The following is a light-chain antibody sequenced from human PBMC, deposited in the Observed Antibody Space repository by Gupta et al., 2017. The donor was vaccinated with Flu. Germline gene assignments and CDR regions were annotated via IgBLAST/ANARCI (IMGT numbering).Light chain of an antibody. J-gene: IGLJ2*01. CDR1: SAINVGSYT. CDR3: MIWPSNAHVV. V-gene: IGLV5-37*01. CDR2: YYSDSDK. Sequence: QPVLTQPPSSSASPGESARLTCTLPSAINVGSYTIYWYHQKPGSPPRYLLYYYSDSDKGQGSGVPSRFSGSKDASANTGILLISGLQSEDEADYYCMIWPSNAHVVFGGGTKLTVL.